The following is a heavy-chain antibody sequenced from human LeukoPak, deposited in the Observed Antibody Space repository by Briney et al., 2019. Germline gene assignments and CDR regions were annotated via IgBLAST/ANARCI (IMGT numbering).Heavy chain of an antibody. CDR1: GGSISSYY. D-gene: IGHD6-13*01. CDR2: IYYGGST. Sequence: SETLSLTCTVSGGSISSYYWSWIRQPPGKGLEWIGYIYYGGSTNYNPSLKSRVTISVDTSKNQFSLKLSSVTAADTAVYYCARRKGIAAAGPYFDYWGQGTLVTVSS. J-gene: IGHJ4*02. V-gene: IGHV4-59*01. CDR3: ARRKGIAAAGPYFDY.